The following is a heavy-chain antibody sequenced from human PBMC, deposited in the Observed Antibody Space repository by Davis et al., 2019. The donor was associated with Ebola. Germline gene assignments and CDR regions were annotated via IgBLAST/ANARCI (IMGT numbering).Heavy chain of an antibody. CDR3: ARAPLYSSTYASDS. D-gene: IGHD6-13*01. CDR1: GYTFTSYG. Sequence: ASVKVSCKTFGYTFTSYGITWVRQAPGQGLEWMGWISAYNGKTSYAQNFQDRVTMTTDTSTTTAYMELRSLTSDDTAVYYCARAPLYSSTYASDSWGQGTLVTVSS. V-gene: IGHV1-18*01. CDR2: ISAYNGKT. J-gene: IGHJ4*02.